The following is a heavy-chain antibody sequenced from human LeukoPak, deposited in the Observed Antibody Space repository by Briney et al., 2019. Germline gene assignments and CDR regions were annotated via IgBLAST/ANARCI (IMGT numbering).Heavy chain of an antibody. CDR3: ARADGDYDY. D-gene: IGHD4-17*01. Sequence: ASVKVSRKSSVYTFTSYGISWVRQAPGPGLEWMGWSSAYNGNTNYAQKLQGRVTMTTDKSTSTAYMELRSLRSDDTAVYYCARADGDYDYWGQGTLVTVSS. CDR1: VYTFTSYG. CDR2: SSAYNGNT. J-gene: IGHJ4*02. V-gene: IGHV1-18*01.